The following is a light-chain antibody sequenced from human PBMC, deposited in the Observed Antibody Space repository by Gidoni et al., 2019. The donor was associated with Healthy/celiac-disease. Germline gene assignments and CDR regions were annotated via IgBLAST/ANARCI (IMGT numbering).Light chain of an antibody. CDR3: QQYYSTPWT. J-gene: IGKJ1*01. V-gene: IGKV4-1*01. CDR1: QSVLYSSNNKNY. CDR2: WAS. Sequence: DIVMTQPPDSLAVSLGERATINCKSSQSVLYSSNNKNYLAWYQQKPGQPPKLLIYWASTRESGVPDRFSGGGSGADFTLPISSLQAEDVAVYYCQQYYSTPWTFGQGTKVEIK.